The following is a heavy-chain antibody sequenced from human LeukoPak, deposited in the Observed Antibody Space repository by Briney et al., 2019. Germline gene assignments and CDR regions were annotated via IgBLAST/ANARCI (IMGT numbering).Heavy chain of an antibody. CDR1: GGSISSGDYY. Sequence: PSQTLSLTCTVSGGSISSGDYYWSWIRQPPGQGLEWIVYIYYSGSTYYNPSLKSRVTISVYTSKNQFSLKLSSVTAADTAVYYCARANYDSSGYYQRLTWFDPWGQGTLVTVSS. CDR3: ARANYDSSGYYQRLTWFDP. D-gene: IGHD3-22*01. CDR2: IYYSGST. J-gene: IGHJ5*02. V-gene: IGHV4-30-4*01.